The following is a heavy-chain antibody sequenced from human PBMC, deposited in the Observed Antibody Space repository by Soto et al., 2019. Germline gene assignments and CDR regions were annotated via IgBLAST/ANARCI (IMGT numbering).Heavy chain of an antibody. V-gene: IGHV4-59*01. D-gene: IGHD6-13*01. J-gene: IGHJ4*02. CDR3: ARGRAAGPNDY. CDR2: IYYSGST. Sequence: SETLSLTCTVSGGSISSYYWSWIRQPPGKGLEWIGYIYYSGSTNYNPSLKSRVTISVDTSKNQFSLKLSSVTAADTAVYYCARGRAAGPNDYWGQGTLVTVSS. CDR1: GGSISSYY.